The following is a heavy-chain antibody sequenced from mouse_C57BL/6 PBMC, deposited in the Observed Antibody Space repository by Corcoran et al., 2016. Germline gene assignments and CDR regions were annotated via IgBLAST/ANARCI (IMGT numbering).Heavy chain of an antibody. CDR3: ARLELGWYFDV. CDR2: INPNNGGT. D-gene: IGHD4-1*01. J-gene: IGHJ1*03. Sequence: EVQLQQSGPELVKPGASVKISCKASGYTFTDYYMNWVKQSHGKSLEWIGDINPNNGGTSYNQKFKGKATWTVDKSSSTAYMELRSLTSEDSAVYYCARLELGWYFDVWGTGTTVTVSS. V-gene: IGHV1-26*01. CDR1: GYTFTDYY.